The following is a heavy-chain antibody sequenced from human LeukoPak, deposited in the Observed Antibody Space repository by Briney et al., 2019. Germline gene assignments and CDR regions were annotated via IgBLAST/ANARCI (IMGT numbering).Heavy chain of an antibody. D-gene: IGHD4-17*01. V-gene: IGHV3-48*03. Sequence: GGSLRPSCAASGFTFSSYEMNWVRQAPGKGLEWVSYISSSGSTIYYADSVKGRFTISRDNAKNSLYLQMNSLRAEDTAVYYCARESKGRSKIDYWGQGTLVTVSS. CDR2: ISSSGSTI. CDR1: GFTFSSYE. CDR3: ARESKGRSKIDY. J-gene: IGHJ4*02.